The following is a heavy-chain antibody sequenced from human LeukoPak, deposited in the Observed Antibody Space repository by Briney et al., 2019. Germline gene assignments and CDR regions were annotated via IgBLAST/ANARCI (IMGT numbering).Heavy chain of an antibody. CDR3: AKAKQWLDDAFDI. CDR1: GFTFSSYS. D-gene: IGHD6-19*01. V-gene: IGHV3-48*04. J-gene: IGHJ3*02. CDR2: ISSSSSTI. Sequence: GGSLRLSCAASGFTFSSYSTNWVRQAPGKGLEWVSYISSSSSTIYYADSVKGRFTISRDNAKNSLYLQMNSLRADDTAVYYCAKAKQWLDDAFDIWGQGTMVTVSS.